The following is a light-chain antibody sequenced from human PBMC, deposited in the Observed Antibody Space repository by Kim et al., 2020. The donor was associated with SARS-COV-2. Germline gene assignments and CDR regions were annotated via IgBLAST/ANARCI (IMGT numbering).Light chain of an antibody. CDR2: DHN. CDR3: GRWDSSLNGYV. V-gene: IGLV1-51*01. CDR1: SSNIGNNY. J-gene: IGLJ1*01. Sequence: QSVLTQPPSVSAAPGQKVTISCSGRSSNIGNNYVSWYQQLPRTAPKLLIYDHNKRPSGIPARFSGSKSGTSATLGITGLQTGDEADYYCGRWDSSLNGYVFGTGTKVTVL.